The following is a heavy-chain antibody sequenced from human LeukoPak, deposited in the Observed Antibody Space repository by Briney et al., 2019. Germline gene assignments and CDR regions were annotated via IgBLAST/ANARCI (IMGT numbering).Heavy chain of an antibody. CDR1: GGSISSSSYY. J-gene: IGHJ3*02. CDR2: IYYSGST. V-gene: IGHV4-39*01. D-gene: IGHD6-13*01. CDR3: ASEEVAGPAGAFDI. Sequence: SETLSLTCTVSGGSISSSSYYWGWIRQPPGKGLEWIGSIYYSGSTYYNPSLKSRVTISVDTSKNQFSLKLSSVTAADTAVYYCASEEVAGPAGAFDIWGQGTMVTVSS.